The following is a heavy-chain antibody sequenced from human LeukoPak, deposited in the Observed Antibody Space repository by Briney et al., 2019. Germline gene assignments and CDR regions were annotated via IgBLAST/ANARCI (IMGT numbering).Heavy chain of an antibody. Sequence: SETLSLTCTVSGGSISNYWTWIRQPPGKGLEWIGYIYYSGSTNYNPSLKSRVTISVDTSKNQFSLKLSSVTAADTAVYYCARDRGTMIVEHWGQGTLVTVAS. D-gene: IGHD3-22*01. CDR2: IYYSGST. J-gene: IGHJ4*02. CDR1: GGSISNY. CDR3: ARDRGTMIVEH. V-gene: IGHV4-59*01.